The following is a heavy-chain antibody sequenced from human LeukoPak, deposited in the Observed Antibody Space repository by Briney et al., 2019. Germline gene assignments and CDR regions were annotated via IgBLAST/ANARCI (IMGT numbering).Heavy chain of an antibody. CDR2: IRYDGSNK. CDR3: AKDYGDLTEFDDAFDI. J-gene: IGHJ3*02. D-gene: IGHD4-17*01. Sequence: GGSLRLSCAASGFTFSSYGMHWVRQAPGKGLEWVAFIRYDGSNKYYADSVKARFTISRDNSKNTLYLQMNSLRAEDTAVYYCAKDYGDLTEFDDAFDIWGQGTMVTVSS. CDR1: GFTFSSYG. V-gene: IGHV3-30*02.